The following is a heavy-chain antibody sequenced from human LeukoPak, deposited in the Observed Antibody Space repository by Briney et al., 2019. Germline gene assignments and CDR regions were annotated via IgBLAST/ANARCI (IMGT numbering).Heavy chain of an antibody. V-gene: IGHV3-30*02. D-gene: IGHD6-13*01. CDR3: ARDSIRQQLYYFDY. J-gene: IGHJ4*02. CDR2: IRRDGNKK. CDR1: GFIFSNYD. Sequence: GGSLRLSCAASGFIFSNYDMHWVRQAPGKGLEWVTFIRRDGNKKYYADSVKGRFTVSRDNSKNTLYLQMNSLRPEDTAVYYCARDSIRQQLYYFDYWGQGTLVTVSS.